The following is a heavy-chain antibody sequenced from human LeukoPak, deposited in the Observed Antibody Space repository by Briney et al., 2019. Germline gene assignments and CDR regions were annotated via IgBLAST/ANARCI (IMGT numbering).Heavy chain of an antibody. CDR2: ISSSSSYI. Sequence: GGSLRLSCAASGFTFSSYSMNWVRQAPGKGLEWVSSISSSSSYIYYADSVKGRFTISRDNAKNSLYLQMNSLRAEDMALYYCAKGRSFYDSSGFDAFDIWGQGTMVTVSS. CDR3: AKGRSFYDSSGFDAFDI. V-gene: IGHV3-21*04. J-gene: IGHJ3*02. D-gene: IGHD3-22*01. CDR1: GFTFSSYS.